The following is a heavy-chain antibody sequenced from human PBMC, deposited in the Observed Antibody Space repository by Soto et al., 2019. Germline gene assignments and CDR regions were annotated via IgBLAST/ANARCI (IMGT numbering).Heavy chain of an antibody. CDR3: ARRYGSCFDY. CDR1: SDSISNYY. J-gene: IGHJ4*02. CDR2: IHHSGRS. Sequence: SETLSLTCTVSSDSISNYYCSWFRQSPGKGLECIGCIHHSGRSNYNPSLRSRVTISVDTSKNQFSLKLSSVTAADTAVYYCARRYGSCFDYWGQGTLVTVSS. D-gene: IGHD5-18*01. V-gene: IGHV4-59*08.